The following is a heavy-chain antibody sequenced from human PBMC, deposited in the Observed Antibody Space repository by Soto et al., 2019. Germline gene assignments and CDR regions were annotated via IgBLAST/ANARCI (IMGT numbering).Heavy chain of an antibody. D-gene: IGHD4-4*01. Sequence: EVRLLESGGGLVQPGGSLRLSCAASGFNFNDYAMYWVRQAPGKGLEWVSVITGSGGSTYYADSVKGRFTISRDNSKNTLYLQMNSLRGEDTAVYYCAKGLRDGYSCRWNFFDSWGQGTLATVSS. J-gene: IGHJ4*02. CDR1: GFNFNDYA. CDR2: ITGSGGST. V-gene: IGHV3-23*01. CDR3: AKGLRDGYSCRWNFFDS.